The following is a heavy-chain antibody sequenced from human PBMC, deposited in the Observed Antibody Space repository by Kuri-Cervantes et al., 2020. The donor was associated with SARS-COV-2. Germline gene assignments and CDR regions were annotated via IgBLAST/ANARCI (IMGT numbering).Heavy chain of an antibody. CDR2: IYYSGST. Sequence: SCTVSDGSISSYNWSWIRQPPGKGLEWIGYIYYSGSTNYNPSLESRVTISLDTSRNQFSLKLSSVTAADSAVYYCARSGYFSRGVTYYYMDVWDKGTTVTVSS. CDR3: ARSGYFSRGVTYYYMDV. J-gene: IGHJ6*03. V-gene: IGHV4-59*12. CDR1: DGSISSYN. D-gene: IGHD3-3*01.